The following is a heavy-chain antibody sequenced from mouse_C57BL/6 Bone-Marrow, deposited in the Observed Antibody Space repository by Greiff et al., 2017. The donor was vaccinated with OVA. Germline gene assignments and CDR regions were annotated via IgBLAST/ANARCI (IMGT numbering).Heavy chain of an antibody. CDR2: SRNKANDYTT. Sequence: EVKLMESGGGLVQSGRSLRLSCATSGFTFSDFYMEWVRQAPGKGLEWIAASRNKANDYTTEYSASVKGRFIVSRDTSQSSLYLQMNALRAEDTAIYYCARAPSMGRLDYWGQGTTLTVSS. CDR3: ARAPSMGRLDY. D-gene: IGHD4-1*01. J-gene: IGHJ2*01. V-gene: IGHV7-1*01. CDR1: GFTFSDFY.